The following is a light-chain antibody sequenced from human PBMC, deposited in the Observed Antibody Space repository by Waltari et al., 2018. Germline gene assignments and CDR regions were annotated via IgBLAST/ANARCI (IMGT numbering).Light chain of an antibody. CDR1: SSDVGAYNF. Sequence: QSALTQSASLSGSPGQSITIPCTGTSSDVGAYNFVSWYQQYPGKAPKLMIYNVGKRPSGFSNRFSGSKSGNAASLTISGLQAEDEAAYYCSSYTSSSTWVFGGGTKLTVL. CDR2: NVG. V-gene: IGLV2-14*01. CDR3: SSYTSSSTWV. J-gene: IGLJ3*02.